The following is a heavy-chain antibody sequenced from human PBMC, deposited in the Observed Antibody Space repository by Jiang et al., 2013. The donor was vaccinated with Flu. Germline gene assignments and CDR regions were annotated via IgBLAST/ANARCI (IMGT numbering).Heavy chain of an antibody. CDR2: ISPNTGDT. CDR3: ARAIYGDSLDY. J-gene: IGHJ4*02. Sequence: GAEVKKPGASVKVSCKASGYTFSDYYMHWVRQAPGQGLEWMGWISPNTGDTNYAQKFQGRVTMTRDTSFRTAYMELTSLRFDDTAIYYCARAIYGDSLDYWGQGT. V-gene: IGHV1-2*02. D-gene: IGHD4-17*01. CDR1: GYTFSDYY.